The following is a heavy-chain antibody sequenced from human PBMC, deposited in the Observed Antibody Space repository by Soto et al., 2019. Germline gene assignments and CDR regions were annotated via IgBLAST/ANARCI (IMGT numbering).Heavy chain of an antibody. CDR3: ARGGQDFWSGPFDY. Sequence: SETLSLTCTVSGGSISNYYCNWIRQPAGKGLEWIGRIYTSGSTNYNPSLKSRVTMSAATSKQEFSLKLSSVTAADTALYYCARGGQDFWSGPFDYLGGGALVTFSS. J-gene: IGHJ4*02. CDR2: IYTSGST. D-gene: IGHD3-3*01. V-gene: IGHV4-4*07. CDR1: GGSISNYY.